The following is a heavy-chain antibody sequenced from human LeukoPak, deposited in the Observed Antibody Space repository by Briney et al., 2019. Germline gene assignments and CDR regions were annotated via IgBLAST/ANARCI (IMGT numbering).Heavy chain of an antibody. J-gene: IGHJ4*02. CDR2: IIPIFGTA. CDR3: ARVSRPAIAAAGTLYYFDY. V-gene: IGHV1-69*13. Sequence: ASVKVSCKASGGTFSSYAIGWVRQAPGQGLEWMGGIIPIFGTANYAQKFQGRATITADESTSTAYMELSSLRSEDTAVYYCARVSRPAIAAAGTLYYFDYWGQGTLVTVSS. CDR1: GGTFSSYA. D-gene: IGHD6-13*01.